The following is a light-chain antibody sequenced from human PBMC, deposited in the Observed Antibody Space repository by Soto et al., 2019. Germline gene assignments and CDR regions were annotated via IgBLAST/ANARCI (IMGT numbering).Light chain of an antibody. V-gene: IGLV2-14*01. CDR3: SSYSSISYVI. Sequence: QSALTQPASVSGSPGQSITISCTGTTSDVGAYNYVSWYQQHPGEAPRLMIYDVSYRPSGVSNRFSGSKSGNTASLTISGLRAEDEAHYYCSSYSSISYVIFGGGTKLTVL. CDR2: DVS. CDR1: TSDVGAYNY. J-gene: IGLJ2*01.